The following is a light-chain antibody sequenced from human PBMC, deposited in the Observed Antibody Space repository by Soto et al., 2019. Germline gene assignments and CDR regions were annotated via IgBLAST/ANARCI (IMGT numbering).Light chain of an antibody. CDR2: AAS. CDR3: QRRYSTPWT. V-gene: IGKV1-39*01. J-gene: IGKJ1*01. Sequence: PACISPSLRYSLKNTCRASQSISSYLKWYQQKPGKAPKLLIYAASSLQSGVPSRFSGCGSGTEFTLTISSLDTEAFAIYYCQRRYSTPWTFGQGTKVDIK. CDR1: QSISSY.